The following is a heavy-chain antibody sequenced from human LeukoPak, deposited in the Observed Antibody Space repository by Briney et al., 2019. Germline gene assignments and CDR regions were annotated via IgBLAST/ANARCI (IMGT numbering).Heavy chain of an antibody. Sequence: PSETLSLTCTVSGGSIGNYYWGWIRQPPGRGLEWIGSIYYGGSTYYNPSLKSRVTISVDTSKNQLSLKLSSVTAADTAVYYCARGLEYYYDSSGYSPWGQGTLVTVSS. D-gene: IGHD3-22*01. CDR2: IYYGGST. CDR1: GGSIGNYY. CDR3: ARGLEYYYDSSGYSP. V-gene: IGHV4-39*07. J-gene: IGHJ5*02.